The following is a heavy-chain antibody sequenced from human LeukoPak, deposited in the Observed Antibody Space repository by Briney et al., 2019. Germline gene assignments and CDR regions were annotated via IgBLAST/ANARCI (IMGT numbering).Heavy chain of an antibody. V-gene: IGHV4-31*03. J-gene: IGHJ4*02. CDR1: GVSISSGAYY. Sequence: SSQTLSLTCIVSGVSISSGAYYWSWIRQHPGKGLEWIGYISYSGSAYYSPSLKSRVSISVDSSKIQLFLKLSTVTAADTAVYYGARDLAGIDYWGQGTLVTVSS. D-gene: IGHD6-13*01. CDR3: ARDLAGIDY. CDR2: ISYSGSA.